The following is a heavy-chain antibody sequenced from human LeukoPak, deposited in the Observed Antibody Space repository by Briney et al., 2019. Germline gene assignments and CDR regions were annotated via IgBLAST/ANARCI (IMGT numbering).Heavy chain of an antibody. CDR2: VNSRGNTI. J-gene: IGHJ4*02. Sequence: PGGSLRLSCAASGFTFSSYWMHWVRQAPGKGLVWVSYVNSRGNTIFYADSVKGRFTISRDNAKNSLYLQMNSLRDDDAAVYYCATSALAVAGTDEFDYWGQGTLVTVSS. CDR1: GFTFSSYW. CDR3: ATSALAVAGTDEFDY. D-gene: IGHD6-19*01. V-gene: IGHV3-48*02.